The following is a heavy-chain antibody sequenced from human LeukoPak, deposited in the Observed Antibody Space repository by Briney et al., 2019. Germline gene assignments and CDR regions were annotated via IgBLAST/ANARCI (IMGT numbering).Heavy chain of an antibody. J-gene: IGHJ4*02. CDR3: ARGGMDTAMIFFDFFDY. D-gene: IGHD5-18*01. CDR2: INPNSGDT. CDR1: GYTFTAYY. V-gene: IGHV1-2*04. Sequence: ASVKVSCKASGYTFTAYYIHWVRQAPGQSLEWMGWINPNSGDTNYAQMFQGWVTLTRDTSISTAYMELRRLRSDDTAVYYCARGGMDTAMIFFDFFDYWGQGTPVTVSS.